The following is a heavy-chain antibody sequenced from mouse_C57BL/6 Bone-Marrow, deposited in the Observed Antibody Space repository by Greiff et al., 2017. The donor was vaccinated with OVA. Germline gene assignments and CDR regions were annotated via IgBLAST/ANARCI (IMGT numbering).Heavy chain of an antibody. J-gene: IGHJ3*01. CDR3: AKYYSNPWFAY. CDR2: IHPNSGST. D-gene: IGHD2-5*01. CDR1: GYTFTSYW. V-gene: IGHV1-64*01. Sequence: QVQLQQPGAELVKPGASVKLSCKASGYTFTSYWMHWVKQRPGQGLEWIGMIHPNSGSTNYNEKFKSKATLTVDKSSSKAYMQLSSLTSEDSAVYYCAKYYSNPWFAYWGQGTLVTVSA.